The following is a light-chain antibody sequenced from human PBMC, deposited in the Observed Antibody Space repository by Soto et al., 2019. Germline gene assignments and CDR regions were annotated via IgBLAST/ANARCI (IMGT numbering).Light chain of an antibody. J-gene: IGKJ2*01. CDR1: PPLSSIY. CDR2: GAS. Sequence: EIVLTQSPGTLSLSPGERAILSCRASPPLSSIYLAWYQQKPGQAPRLLIYGASNRATGIPDRFSGSGSGTDFTLTISRLEPEDFAVYYCQQFGSSPPYTFGQGTNLEIK. V-gene: IGKV3-20*01. CDR3: QQFGSSPPYT.